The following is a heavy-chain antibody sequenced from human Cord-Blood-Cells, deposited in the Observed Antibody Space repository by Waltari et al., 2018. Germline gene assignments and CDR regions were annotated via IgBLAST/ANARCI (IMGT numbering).Heavy chain of an antibody. CDR1: GGSISSSSYY. V-gene: IGHV4-39*01. CDR3: ARRGATVTTIY. CDR2: IYYSGST. J-gene: IGHJ4*02. Sequence: QLQLQESCPGLVKPSETLSLTCTVSGGSISSSSYYWGWIRQPPGKGLEWIGCIYYSGSTYYNPSLKSRVTIAVDASKNQFSLKLSSVTAADTAVYYCARRGATVTTIYWGQGTLVTVSS. D-gene: IGHD4-17*01.